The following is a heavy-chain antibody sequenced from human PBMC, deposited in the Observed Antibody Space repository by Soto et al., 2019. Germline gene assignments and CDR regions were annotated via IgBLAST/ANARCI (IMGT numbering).Heavy chain of an antibody. J-gene: IGHJ4*02. CDR1: GGSISSRSSY. CDR3: AKTGFWSDFRVADY. D-gene: IGHD3-3*01. Sequence: SETLSLTCTVSGGSISSRSSYWGWIRQPPGKGLEWIGSINFSGSTYYNPSLKSRITISVDTSKNQFSLKLTAVTAADTAGYFCAKTGFWSDFRVADYWGQGTLVTVSS. CDR2: INFSGST. V-gene: IGHV4-39*01.